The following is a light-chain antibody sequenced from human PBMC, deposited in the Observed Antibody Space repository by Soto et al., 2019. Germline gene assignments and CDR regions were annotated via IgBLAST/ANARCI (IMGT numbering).Light chain of an antibody. CDR2: GAS. CDR1: QSVSSSY. CDR3: QQYYSSPHT. V-gene: IGKV3-20*01. J-gene: IGKJ2*01. Sequence: EIVLTQSPGTLSLSPGERATLSCRASQSVSSSYLAWYQHKPGQAPRLLIYGASSRATGIPDRFSGSGSGTDFTLTISRLEPEDFAVYYCQQYYSSPHTFGQGTKLEIK.